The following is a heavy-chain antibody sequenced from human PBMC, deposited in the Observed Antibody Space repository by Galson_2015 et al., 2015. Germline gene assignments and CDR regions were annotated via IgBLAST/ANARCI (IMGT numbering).Heavy chain of an antibody. D-gene: IGHD5-12*01. CDR2: IFPADSDT. J-gene: IGHJ4*02. V-gene: IGHV5-51*01. CDR1: GYSFTSYW. CDR3: ARRTYSGYDSEGAY. Sequence: QSGAEVKKPGESLKISCKGSGYSFTSYWIGWVRQTPGEGLEWMGIIFPADSDTRYSPSFQGQVTISADRSISTAYLQWSSLKVSDSARYYCARRTYSGYDSEGAYWGQGTLVTVSS.